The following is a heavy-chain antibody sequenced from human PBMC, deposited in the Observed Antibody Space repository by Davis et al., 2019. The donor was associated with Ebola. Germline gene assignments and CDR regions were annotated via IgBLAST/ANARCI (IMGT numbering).Heavy chain of an antibody. V-gene: IGHV1-18*01. CDR2: ISAYNGNT. J-gene: IGHJ5*02. D-gene: IGHD3-10*01. CDR3: ARGRMVQGVKNWFDP. Sequence: ASVKVSCKASGYTFTSYGISWVRQAPGQGLEWMGWISAYNGNTNYAQKPQGRVTMTTDTSTSTAYMELRSLRSDDTAVYYCARGRMVQGVKNWFDPWGQGTLVTVSS. CDR1: GYTFTSYG.